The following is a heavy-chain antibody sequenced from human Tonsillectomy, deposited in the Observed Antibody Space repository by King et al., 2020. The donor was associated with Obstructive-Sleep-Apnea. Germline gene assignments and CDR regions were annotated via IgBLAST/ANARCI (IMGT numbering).Heavy chain of an antibody. CDR2: IRSKAYGGTT. J-gene: IGHJ6*02. CDR3: TRSYCGSDCYSAYGMDV. Sequence: YAMSWFRQAPGKGLECVGFIRSKAYGGTTEYAASVKGRFTISRDDSKSIAYLQMNSLKTEDTAVYYCTRSYCGSDCYSAYGMDVWGQGTTVTVSS. V-gene: IGHV3-49*03. CDR1: YA. D-gene: IGHD2-21*02.